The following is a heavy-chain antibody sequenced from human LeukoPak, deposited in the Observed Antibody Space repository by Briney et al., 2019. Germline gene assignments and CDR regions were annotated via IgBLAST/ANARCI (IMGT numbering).Heavy chain of an antibody. CDR3: AKSTAKTYYYDSSGYRYFDY. V-gene: IGHV3-23*01. CDR1: GFTFSSYA. CDR2: ISGSGGST. Sequence: GGSLRLSCAASGFTFSSYAMSWVRQAPGKGLEWVSAISGSGGSTYYADSVKGRFAISRDNSKNTLYLQMNSLRAEDTAVYYCAKSTAKTYYYDSSGYRYFDYWGQGTLVTVSS. D-gene: IGHD3-22*01. J-gene: IGHJ4*02.